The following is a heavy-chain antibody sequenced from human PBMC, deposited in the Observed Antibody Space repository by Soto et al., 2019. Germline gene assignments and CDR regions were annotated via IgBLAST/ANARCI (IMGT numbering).Heavy chain of an antibody. CDR2: TRNKANSYTT. Sequence: GGSLRLSCAASGFTFSDHYMDWVRQAPGKGLEWVGRTRNKANSYTTEYAASVKGRFTISRDDSKNSLYLQMNSLKTEDTAVYYCARDLAGNKGYYYYYMDVWGKGTTVTVSS. V-gene: IGHV3-72*01. D-gene: IGHD3-10*01. CDR3: ARDLAGNKGYYYYYMDV. J-gene: IGHJ6*03. CDR1: GFTFSDHY.